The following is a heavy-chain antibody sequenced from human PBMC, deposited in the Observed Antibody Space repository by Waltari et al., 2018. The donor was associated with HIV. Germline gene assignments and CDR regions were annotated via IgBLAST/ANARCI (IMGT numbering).Heavy chain of an antibody. D-gene: IGHD3-10*01. CDR3: SRDTFGEYDY. V-gene: IGHV3-74*01. CDR1: GFSVSSYW. Sequence: EVQLLQSGGGLIKPGGFLRLCCAASGFSVSSYWMHWVRQTPGKGLVWVSRINIDGSRIDYADSVRGRFTISRDSAKNTLSLQMNSLTEEDTAVCYCSRDTFGEYDYWGQGTLVTVSS. J-gene: IGHJ4*02. CDR2: INIDGSRI.